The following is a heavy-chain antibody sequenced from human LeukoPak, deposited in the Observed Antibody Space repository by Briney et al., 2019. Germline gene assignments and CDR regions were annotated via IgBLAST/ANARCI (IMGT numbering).Heavy chain of an antibody. D-gene: IGHD2-2*01. V-gene: IGHV1-18*01. CDR3: ASLGVPAAKKGALFDY. Sequence: ASVKVSCKASGYTFTSYGISWVRQAPGQGLEWMGWISAYNGNTNYAQRLQGRVTMTTDTSTSTAYMELRSLRSDDTAVYYCASLGVPAAKKGALFDYWGQGTLVTVSS. CDR2: ISAYNGNT. CDR1: GYTFTSYG. J-gene: IGHJ4*02.